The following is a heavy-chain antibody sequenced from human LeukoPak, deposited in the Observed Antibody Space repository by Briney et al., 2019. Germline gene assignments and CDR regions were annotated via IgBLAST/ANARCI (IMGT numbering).Heavy chain of an antibody. V-gene: IGHV4-39*01. D-gene: IGHD2/OR15-2a*01. Sequence: SETLSHTCTVSGLSISSSDYYWAWIRQPPGKDLEWIGIIYYTGTTYYNPSLTSRVTISVDTSKNQFSLRLGSVTAADTAVYYCARLAYYYSTIRRPNWFDPWGQGTLVTVSS. CDR1: GLSISSSDYY. CDR2: IYYTGTT. J-gene: IGHJ5*02. CDR3: ARLAYYYSTIRRPNWFDP.